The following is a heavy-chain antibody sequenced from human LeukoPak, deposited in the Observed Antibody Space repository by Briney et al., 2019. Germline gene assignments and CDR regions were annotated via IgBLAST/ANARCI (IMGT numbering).Heavy chain of an antibody. CDR3: ARDLERGYFDY. D-gene: IGHD3-16*01. Sequence: GGSLRLSCVASGFTFSSYSMNWVRQAPGKGLEWVSFISSSSRYIYYADSMKGRLTISRDNAENSLYLEMNSLRVEDTAVYYCARDLERGYFDYWGQGTLVTVSS. V-gene: IGHV3-21*01. CDR2: ISSSSRYI. CDR1: GFTFSSYS. J-gene: IGHJ4*02.